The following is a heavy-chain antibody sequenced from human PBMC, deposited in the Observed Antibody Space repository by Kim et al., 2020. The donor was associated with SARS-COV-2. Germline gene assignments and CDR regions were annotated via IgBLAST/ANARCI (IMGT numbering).Heavy chain of an antibody. Sequence: GGSLILSCTASGFTFGDYAMSWFRQAPGKGLEWVGFIRSKAYGGTTEYAASVKGRFTISRDDSKSIAYLQMNSLKTEDTAVYYCTRVVYYDSSGYSDYWGQGTLVTVSS. D-gene: IGHD3-22*01. V-gene: IGHV3-49*03. J-gene: IGHJ4*02. CDR3: TRVVYYDSSGYSDY. CDR2: IRSKAYGGTT. CDR1: GFTFGDYA.